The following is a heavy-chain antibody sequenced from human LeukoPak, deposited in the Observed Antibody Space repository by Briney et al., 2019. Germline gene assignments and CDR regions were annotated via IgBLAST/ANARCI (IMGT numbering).Heavy chain of an antibody. J-gene: IGHJ5*02. CDR1: GFTFSNAW. D-gene: IGHD6-13*01. CDR2: IKSKTDGGTT. Sequence: GGSLRLSCAASGFTFSNAWMSWVRQAPGKGLEWVGRIKSKTDGGTTDYAAPVKGRFTISRDDSKNTLYLQMNSLKTEDTAVYCCTTGRAAGTEAWFDPWGQGTLVTVSS. CDR3: TTGRAAGTEAWFDP. V-gene: IGHV3-15*01.